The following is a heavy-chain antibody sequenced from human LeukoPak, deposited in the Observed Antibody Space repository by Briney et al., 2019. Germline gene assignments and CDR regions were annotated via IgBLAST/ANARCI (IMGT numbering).Heavy chain of an antibody. CDR3: ARVRGYYDSNGYYAATYYFDY. D-gene: IGHD3-22*01. J-gene: IGHJ4*02. Sequence: PGGSLRLSCAASGFTFSDYYMSWLPQSPGRGVEGVSYISSSGTTIYYADSVKGQFTISRDNAKNSLYLQMNSLRAEDTAVYYCARVRGYYDSNGYYAATYYFDYWGQGTLVTVSS. V-gene: IGHV3-11*04. CDR1: GFTFSDYY. CDR2: ISSSGTTI.